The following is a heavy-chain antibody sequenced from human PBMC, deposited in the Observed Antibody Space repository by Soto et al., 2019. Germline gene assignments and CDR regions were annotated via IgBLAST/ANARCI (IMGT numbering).Heavy chain of an antibody. CDR1: GFIFRNYG. Sequence: EVQLLESGGGLVQPGGSLRLSCAGSGFIFRNYGMSWVRQAPGKGLEWVSAISGDGTGTYYADSMKGRFAISRDNSRNTLYLQMSSLRAEDTALYYCVFYDVLTGYDHWGQGTLVTVSS. J-gene: IGHJ5*02. D-gene: IGHD3-9*01. V-gene: IGHV3-23*01. CDR3: VFYDVLTGYDH. CDR2: ISGDGTGT.